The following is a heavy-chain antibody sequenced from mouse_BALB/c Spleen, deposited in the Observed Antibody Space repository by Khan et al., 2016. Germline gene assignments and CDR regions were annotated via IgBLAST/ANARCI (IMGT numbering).Heavy chain of an antibody. V-gene: IGHV5-6-3*01. CDR3: ARSAI. CDR1: SFTITSYG. D-gene: IGHD2-12*01. CDR2: IDSNGGST. J-gene: IGHJ2*01. Sequence: EVELVESGGGLVQPGGSLKRSCAASSFTITSYGMSSVRQTPDKRLELVATIDSNGGSTDYQDSVKRRFTISGDNAKNALYLQMRSLKSEDTAMYYCARSAIWGQGTTLTVSS.